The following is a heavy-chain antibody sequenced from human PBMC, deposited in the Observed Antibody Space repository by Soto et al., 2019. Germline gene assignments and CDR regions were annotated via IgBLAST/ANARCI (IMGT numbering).Heavy chain of an antibody. V-gene: IGHV1-69*13. CDR2: IIPIFGTA. Sequence: SVKVSGKASGGTFISYAISWVRQAPGQGLEWMGGIIPIFGTANYAQKFQGRVTITADESTSTAYMELSSLRSEDTAVYYCARARVTMIVVGGGGAFDIWGQGTMVTVSS. CDR3: ARARVTMIVVGGGGAFDI. J-gene: IGHJ3*02. CDR1: GGTFISYA. D-gene: IGHD3-22*01.